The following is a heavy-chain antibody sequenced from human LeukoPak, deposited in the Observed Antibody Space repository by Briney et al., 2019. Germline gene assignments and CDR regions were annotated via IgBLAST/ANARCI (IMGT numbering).Heavy chain of an antibody. CDR1: GFTFSSYG. Sequence: PGRSLRLSCAASGFTFSSYGMHWVRQAPGRGLEWVAVISYDGSNKYYADSVKGRFTISRDNSKNTLYLQMNSLGAEDTAVYYCAKDYRIQLWFSPSYYYYGMDVWGKGTTVTVSS. V-gene: IGHV3-30*18. D-gene: IGHD5-18*01. CDR3: AKDYRIQLWFSPSYYYYGMDV. J-gene: IGHJ6*04. CDR2: ISYDGSNK.